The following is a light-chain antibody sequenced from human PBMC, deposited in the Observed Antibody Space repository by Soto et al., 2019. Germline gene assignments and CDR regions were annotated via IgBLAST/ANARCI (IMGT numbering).Light chain of an antibody. J-gene: IGKJ2*01. CDR2: DAS. CDR1: QSISSW. Sequence: DIQMTQSPSTLSASVGDRVTITCRASQSISSWLAWYQQKPGKAPKLLIYDASSLESGVPSRFSGSGSRTNFTLNISSLQHDDFATYYCQQYNSYPTFGQGTKLEIK. V-gene: IGKV1-5*01. CDR3: QQYNSYPT.